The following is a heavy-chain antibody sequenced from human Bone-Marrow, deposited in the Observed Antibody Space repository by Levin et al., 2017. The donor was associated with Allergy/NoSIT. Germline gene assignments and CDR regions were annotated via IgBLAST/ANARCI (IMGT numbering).Heavy chain of an antibody. J-gene: IGHJ5*02. CDR1: GFTFSSYA. D-gene: IGHD1-20*01. V-gene: IGHV3-23*01. Sequence: GGSLRLSCAASGFTFSSYAMSWVRQAPGKGLEWVSAISGSGGSTYYADSVKGRFTISRDNSKNTLYLQMNSLRAEDTAVYYCAKDRSITGTLNWFDPWGQGTLVTVSS. CDR2: ISGSGGST. CDR3: AKDRSITGTLNWFDP.